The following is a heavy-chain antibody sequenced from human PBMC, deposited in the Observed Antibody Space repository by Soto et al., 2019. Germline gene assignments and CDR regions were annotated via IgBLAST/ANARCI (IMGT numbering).Heavy chain of an antibody. Sequence: ASVKVSCKASRYTYTSYGISWVRQAPGQGLEWMGGISAYNGNTNYAQKLQGRVTMTTDTYTSIAYMGLRSLRSDDTAVYYCARGSFVAGMNVKLDYWGQGTLVTVSS. D-gene: IGHD6-19*01. V-gene: IGHV1-18*01. CDR2: ISAYNGNT. CDR1: RYTYTSYG. J-gene: IGHJ4*02. CDR3: ARGSFVAGMNVKLDY.